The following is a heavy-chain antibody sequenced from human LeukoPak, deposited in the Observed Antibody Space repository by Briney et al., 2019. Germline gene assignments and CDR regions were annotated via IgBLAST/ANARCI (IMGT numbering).Heavy chain of an antibody. J-gene: IGHJ2*01. Sequence: GGSLRLSCAASGFTFSSYAMSWVRQAPGKGLEWVSAISGSGGSTYYADSVKGRFTISRDNSKNTLYLQMNSLRAEDTAVYYCAKDLGIAAAGVWRYFDLWGRGTLVTVSS. CDR1: GFTFSSYA. V-gene: IGHV3-23*01. D-gene: IGHD6-13*01. CDR2: ISGSGGST. CDR3: AKDLGIAAAGVWRYFDL.